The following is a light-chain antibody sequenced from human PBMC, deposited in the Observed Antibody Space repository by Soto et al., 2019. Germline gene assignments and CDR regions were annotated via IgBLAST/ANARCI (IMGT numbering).Light chain of an antibody. CDR2: ATS. CDR1: QAISSY. Sequence: DIQLTQSPSSLSASVGDRVTITCRASQAISSYLAWYQQKPGKVPELLIYATSTLQSGAPSRFSGSGSGTDFTLPTSGLQPEDGANYYCLQYNHAPTFGGGTKVEIK. V-gene: IGKV1-27*01. CDR3: LQYNHAPT. J-gene: IGKJ4*01.